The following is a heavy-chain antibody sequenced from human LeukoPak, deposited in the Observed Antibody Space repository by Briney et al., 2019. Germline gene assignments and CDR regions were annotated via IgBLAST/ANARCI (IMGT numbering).Heavy chain of an antibody. CDR2: ISYDGSNK. CDR1: GFTFSSYA. Sequence: GGSLRLSCAASGFTFSSYAMHWVRQAPGKGLEWVAVISYDGSNKYYADSVKGRFTISRDNSKNTLYLQMNSLRAEDTAVYYCAREGRYYDSSGYFDYWGQGTLVTVSS. V-gene: IGHV3-30-3*01. CDR3: AREGRYYDSSGYFDY. D-gene: IGHD3-22*01. J-gene: IGHJ4*02.